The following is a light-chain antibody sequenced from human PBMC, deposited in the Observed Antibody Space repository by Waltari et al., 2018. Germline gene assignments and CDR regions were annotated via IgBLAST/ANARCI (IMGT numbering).Light chain of an antibody. CDR3: QQYGASPLT. V-gene: IGKV3-20*01. CDR1: PSVSKY. CDR2: GVS. J-gene: IGKJ4*01. Sequence: EIAVTQSPATLSLSPGERGTLSCSASPSVSKYIAWYQQKPGQAPRLLIDGVSNRAPGIPDRFSGSGSGTDFTLTIDRLEPEDFAVYYCQQYGASPLTFGGGTKVEIK.